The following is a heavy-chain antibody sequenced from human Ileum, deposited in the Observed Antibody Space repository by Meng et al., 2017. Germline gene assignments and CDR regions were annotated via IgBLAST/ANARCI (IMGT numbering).Heavy chain of an antibody. D-gene: IGHD4-17*01. V-gene: IGHV3-15*01. Sequence: EVQLVESGGGLVKPWWSLRLSCAASGFPFSNAWMSWVRQAPGKGLEWVGSIKSKTDGGTTDYAAPVKGRFTISRDDSKNTLYLQMNSLKTEDTAVYYCLRGDYWGQGTLVTVSS. CDR1: GFPFSNAW. CDR2: IKSKTDGGTT. J-gene: IGHJ4*02. CDR3: LRGDY.